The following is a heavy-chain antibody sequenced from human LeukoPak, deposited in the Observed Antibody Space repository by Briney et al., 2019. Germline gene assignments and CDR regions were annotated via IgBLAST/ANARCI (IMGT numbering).Heavy chain of an antibody. CDR3: AKAHQPNYYFSPDY. CDR2: ISGSGGST. Sequence: PGGSLRLYCAAYGFTFYSYAMKWVRQAPGQGLEWVSAISGSGGSTYYADSVKGRFTISIDNSKNTLYLQMSSLRAADTAVYYCAKAHQPNYYFSPDYWGQGTLVTVSS. V-gene: IGHV3-23*01. J-gene: IGHJ4*02. D-gene: IGHD3-10*01. CDR1: GFTFYSYA.